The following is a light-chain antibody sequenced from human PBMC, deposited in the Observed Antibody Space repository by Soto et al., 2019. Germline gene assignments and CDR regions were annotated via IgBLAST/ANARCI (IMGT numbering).Light chain of an antibody. J-gene: IGKJ1*01. V-gene: IGKV3-20*01. Sequence: EVILTQSPGTLSLSPGDRATLSCRASQSVSSYLAWYQQKPGQAPRLLIYGASSRPTGIPDRFSGSGSETHFTLSISRLEPEDFAVYYCQQAGGSLRTFGQGTKVDIK. CDR3: QQAGGSLRT. CDR2: GAS. CDR1: QSVSSY.